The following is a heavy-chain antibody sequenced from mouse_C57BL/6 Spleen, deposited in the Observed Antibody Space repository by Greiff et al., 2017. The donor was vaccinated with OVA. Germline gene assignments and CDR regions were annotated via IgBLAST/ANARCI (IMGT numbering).Heavy chain of an antibody. Sequence: QVQLQQSGAELVKPGASVKLSCKASGYTFTSYWMHWVKQRPGQGLEWIGMIHPNSGSTNYNEKFKSKATLTVDKSSSTAYMQLSSLTSEDSAVYYCARELYGSSFRDYWGQGTTLTVSS. D-gene: IGHD1-1*01. V-gene: IGHV1-64*01. CDR2: IHPNSGST. J-gene: IGHJ2*01. CDR3: ARELYGSSFRDY. CDR1: GYTFTSYW.